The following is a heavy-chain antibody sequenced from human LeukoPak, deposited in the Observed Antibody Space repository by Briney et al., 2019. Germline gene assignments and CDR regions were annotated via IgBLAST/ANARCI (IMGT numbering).Heavy chain of an antibody. CDR3: AREGYCSGGSCYQGHFEY. V-gene: IGHV3-48*01. J-gene: IGHJ4*02. Sequence: GGSLRLSCAASGFTLSTYSMNWVRQAPGKGLEWVSYISSSSSTIYYADSVKGRFTISGDNAKNSLYLQMNSLRAEDTAVYYCAREGYCSGGSCYQGHFEYWGQGTLVTVSS. D-gene: IGHD2-15*01. CDR2: ISSSSSTI. CDR1: GFTLSTYS.